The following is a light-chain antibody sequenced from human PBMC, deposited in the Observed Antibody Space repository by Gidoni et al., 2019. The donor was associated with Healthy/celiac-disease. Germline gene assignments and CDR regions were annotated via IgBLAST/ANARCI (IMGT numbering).Light chain of an antibody. V-gene: IGKV1-39*01. J-gene: IGKJ4*01. CDR3: QQSYSTPLT. Sequence: DIQMTQSPSSLSASVGDRVTITCRASQSISSYLNWYQQTPGKAPKLLIYAASSLQSGVPSRFSGSGSGTAFTLTISSLQPEDFATYYCQQSYSTPLTFGGGTKVEIK. CDR1: QSISSY. CDR2: AAS.